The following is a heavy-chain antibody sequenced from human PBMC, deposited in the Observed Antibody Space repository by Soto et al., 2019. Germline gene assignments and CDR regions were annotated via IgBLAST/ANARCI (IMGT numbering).Heavy chain of an antibody. CDR3: AKLWGYYFDS. V-gene: IGHV3-53*01. CDR1: VFSLNKKY. D-gene: IGHD2-21*01. J-gene: IGHJ4*02. Sequence: PGGSLRLSCSASVFSLNKKYMAWVRQAPGRRPEWVEVIYTRGNTSYADFATGRFTCARDKSKNTLYLQMDSLRPEDTAVYYCAKLWGYYFDSWGQGTLVTVSS. CDR2: IYTRGNT.